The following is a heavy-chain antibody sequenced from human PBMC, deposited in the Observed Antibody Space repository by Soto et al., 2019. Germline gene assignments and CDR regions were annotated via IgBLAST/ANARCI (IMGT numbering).Heavy chain of an antibody. D-gene: IGHD2-2*01. Sequence: EVQLVESGGGLVQPGGSLKLSCVASGFTLSGSAMHWVRQASGKGLEWVGRIRSKANNYATTYAASVKGRFTISRDDSESTAYLQMSSLKTEDTAVYYCRFAVPVAPCGVTEYFDYWGQGTLVTVSS. J-gene: IGHJ4*02. V-gene: IGHV3-73*01. CDR1: GFTLSGSA. CDR2: IRSKANNYAT. CDR3: RFAVPVAPCGVTEYFDY.